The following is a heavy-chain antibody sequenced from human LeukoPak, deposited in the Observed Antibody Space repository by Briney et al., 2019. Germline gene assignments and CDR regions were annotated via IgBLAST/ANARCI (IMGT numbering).Heavy chain of an antibody. CDR1: GGSIRSSSYY. CDR2: IYYSGST. D-gene: IGHD3-9*01. CDR3: ARGRLEERILAFDI. V-gene: IGHV4-39*07. Sequence: PSETLSLTCTVSGGSIRSSSYYWGWIRQSPGKGLEWIGNIYYSGSTYYNPSLKSRVTISVDTSKNQFSLKLSSVTAADTAVYYCARGRLEERILAFDIWGQGTMVTVSS. J-gene: IGHJ3*02.